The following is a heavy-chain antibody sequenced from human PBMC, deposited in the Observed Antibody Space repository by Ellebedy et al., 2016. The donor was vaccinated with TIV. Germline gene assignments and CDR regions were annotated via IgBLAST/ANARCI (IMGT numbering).Heavy chain of an antibody. CDR1: GVSISDYY. V-gene: IGHV4-59*08. CDR3: ARDYGTGDAFDI. Sequence: MPSETLSLTCSVSGVSISDYYWSWIRQTPGKGLEWIGYIFHNGSTNYKPSLKSRVTILGDTSKNQFSLKLRSVTAADTAVYYCARDYGTGDAFDIWGQGTMVTVSS. D-gene: IGHD1-1*01. CDR2: IFHNGST. J-gene: IGHJ3*02.